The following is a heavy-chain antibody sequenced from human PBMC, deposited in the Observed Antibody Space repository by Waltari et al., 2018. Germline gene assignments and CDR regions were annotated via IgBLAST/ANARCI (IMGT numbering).Heavy chain of an antibody. CDR1: GDSISGSRNY. V-gene: IGHV4-39*01. J-gene: IGHJ4*02. CDR3: ARQLRFVDWIPRYFDS. D-gene: IGHD3-3*01. CDR2: NYYSGTT. Sequence: QMELQESGPRLVKPSETLSLTCNVSGDSISGSRNYWAWLRQPPGKNLQWIGSNYYSGTTDYNPSLKGRFAMSVDTSRNQFSLNVNSVTAADTGIYYCARQLRFVDWIPRYFDSWGRGTLATVSS.